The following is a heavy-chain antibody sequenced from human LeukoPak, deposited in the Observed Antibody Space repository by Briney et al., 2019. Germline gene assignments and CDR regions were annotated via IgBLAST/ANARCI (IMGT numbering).Heavy chain of an antibody. Sequence: SQTLSLTCTSSGGSISSVDYYWSWIRQPQGQGLEWIGYIYYSGSTYYNPSLTSRVTISVDTSKNQFSLKLSSVTAADTAVYYCAREGADCSGCSRYCWFDPWGLGTLVTVSS. V-gene: IGHV4-30-4*01. CDR1: GGSISSVDYY. J-gene: IGHJ5*02. CDR3: AREGADCSGCSRYCWFDP. D-gene: IGHD2-15*01. CDR2: IYYSGST.